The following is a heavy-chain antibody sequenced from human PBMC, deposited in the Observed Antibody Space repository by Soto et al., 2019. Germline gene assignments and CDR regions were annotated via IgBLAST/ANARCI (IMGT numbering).Heavy chain of an antibody. Sequence: PSQTLSLTCAISGDSVSTNTAAWNWVSQSPSRGLEWLGMTYYRSKWYFDYAVSVKSRITITPDTSKNQFSLHLDSVTPGDTVDYYCTRTRGQLLADAFDIWGLGTMVTVSS. V-gene: IGHV6-1*01. D-gene: IGHD2-2*01. CDR3: TRTRGQLLADAFDI. CDR2: TYYRSKWYF. CDR1: GDSVSTNTAA. J-gene: IGHJ3*02.